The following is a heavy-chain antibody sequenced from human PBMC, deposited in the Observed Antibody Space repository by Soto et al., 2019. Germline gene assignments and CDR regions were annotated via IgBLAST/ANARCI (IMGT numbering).Heavy chain of an antibody. Sequence: SETLSLTCTVSGGSISSYYWSWIRQPPGKGLEWIGYIYYSGSTNYNPSLKSRVTISVDTSKNQFSLKLSSVTAADTAVYYCARVGLLWFGESSPTKKYGYYYYGMDVWGQGTTVTVSS. V-gene: IGHV4-59*01. D-gene: IGHD3-10*01. CDR3: ARVGLLWFGESSPTKKYGYYYYGMDV. CDR2: IYYSGST. CDR1: GGSISSYY. J-gene: IGHJ6*02.